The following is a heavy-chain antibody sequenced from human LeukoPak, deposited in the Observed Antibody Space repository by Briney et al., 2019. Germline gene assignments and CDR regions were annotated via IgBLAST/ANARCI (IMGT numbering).Heavy chain of an antibody. CDR1: GFTFSSYA. Sequence: GGSLRLSCAASGFTFSSYAMNWVRQAPGKGLEWVSYISSSSSTIYYADSVKGRFTISRDNANNSLYLQMNSLRAEDTAVYYCANNLEYSSSSGVFDYWGQGTLVTVSS. V-gene: IGHV3-48*01. J-gene: IGHJ4*02. CDR3: ANNLEYSSSSGVFDY. CDR2: ISSSSSTI. D-gene: IGHD6-6*01.